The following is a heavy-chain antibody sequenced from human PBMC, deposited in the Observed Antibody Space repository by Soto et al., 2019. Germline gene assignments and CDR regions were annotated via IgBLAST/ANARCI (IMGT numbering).Heavy chain of an antibody. CDR2: INHSGST. CDR1: GGSFSGYY. J-gene: IGHJ3*02. V-gene: IGHV4-34*01. D-gene: IGHD2-15*01. Sequence: QVQLQQWGAGLLKPSETLSLTCAVYGGSFSGYYWSWIRQPPGKGLEWIGEINHSGSTNYNPSLKSRVTISVDTSKNQFSLKLSSVTAADTAVYYSARAIYCSGGSCFYDAFDIWGQGTMVTVSS. CDR3: ARAIYCSGGSCFYDAFDI.